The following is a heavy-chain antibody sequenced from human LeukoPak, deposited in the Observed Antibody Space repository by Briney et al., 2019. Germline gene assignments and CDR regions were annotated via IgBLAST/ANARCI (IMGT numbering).Heavy chain of an antibody. Sequence: QSGGSLRLSCAASGFTFSGYAMTWVRQAPGKGLEWVSAISASGGGTFYADSVKGRFTISRDNSKSTLYLQMNSLRAEDTAVYYRANPFLEVTPNYWGQGTLVTVSS. J-gene: IGHJ4*02. V-gene: IGHV3-23*01. CDR3: ANPFLEVTPNY. CDR1: GFTFSGYA. D-gene: IGHD2-21*02. CDR2: ISASGGGT.